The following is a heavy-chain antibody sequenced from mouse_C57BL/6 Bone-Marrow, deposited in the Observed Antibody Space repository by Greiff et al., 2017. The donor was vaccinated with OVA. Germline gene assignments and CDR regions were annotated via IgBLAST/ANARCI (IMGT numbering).Heavy chain of an antibody. CDR1: GYTFTSYG. J-gene: IGHJ2*01. V-gene: IGHV1-81*01. CDR2: IYPRSGNT. CDR3: ARHDFDY. Sequence: VQLQQSGAELARPGASVKLSCKASGYTFTSYGISWVKQRTGQGLEWIGEIYPRSGNTYYNEKFKGKATLTADKSSSTAYMELRSPTSEDSAVYFCARHDFDYWGQGTTLTVSS.